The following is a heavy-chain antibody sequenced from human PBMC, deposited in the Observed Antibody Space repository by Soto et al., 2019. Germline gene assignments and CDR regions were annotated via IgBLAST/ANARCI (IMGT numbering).Heavy chain of an antibody. J-gene: IGHJ6*02. CDR3: ATGGRIADTGIGYYYYHAMDV. D-gene: IGHD5-18*01. CDR1: GYTFTRYY. V-gene: IGHV1-46*01. Sequence: ASVKVSCKASGYTFTRYYIHWVRQAPGQGLEWMGIFNPTGDTASYAQKLHGRVTMTRDTSTGTAYMELGSLRSEDTAVYYCATGGRIADTGIGYYYYHAMDVWGQGTTGTVSS. CDR2: FNPTGDTA.